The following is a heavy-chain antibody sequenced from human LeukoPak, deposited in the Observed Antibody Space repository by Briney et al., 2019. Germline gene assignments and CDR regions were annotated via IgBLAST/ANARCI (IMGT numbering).Heavy chain of an antibody. V-gene: IGHV6-1*01. CDR2: TYYRSKWYN. J-gene: IGHJ6*02. CDR1: GDSVSSNSAA. Sequence: SRTLSLTCAISGDSVSSNSAAWNWCRQSPSRGLEWLERTYYRSKWYNDYAVSVKSRITINPDTSKNQFSLQLNSVAPEDTAVYYCARRGPAGSSSSGMDVWAQGTTVTVSS. CDR3: ARRGPAGSSSSGMDV. D-gene: IGHD6-6*01.